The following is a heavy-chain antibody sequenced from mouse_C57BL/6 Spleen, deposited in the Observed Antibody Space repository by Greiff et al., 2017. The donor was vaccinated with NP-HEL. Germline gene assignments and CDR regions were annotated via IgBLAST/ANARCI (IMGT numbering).Heavy chain of an antibody. CDR1: GYAFSSSW. CDR3: ARPSNWDYFDY. J-gene: IGHJ2*01. V-gene: IGHV1-82*01. D-gene: IGHD4-1*01. Sequence: QVQLKESGPELVKPGASVKISCKASGYAFSSSWMNWVKQRPGKGLEWIGRIYPGDGDTNYNGKFKGKATLTADKSSSTAYMQLSSLTSEDSAVYFCARPSNWDYFDYWGQGTTLTVSS. CDR2: IYPGDGDT.